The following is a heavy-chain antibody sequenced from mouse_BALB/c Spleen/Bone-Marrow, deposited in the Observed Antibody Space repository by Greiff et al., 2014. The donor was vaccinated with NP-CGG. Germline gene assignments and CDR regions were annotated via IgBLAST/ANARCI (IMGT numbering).Heavy chain of an antibody. D-gene: IGHD2-1*01. CDR3: VRGFYFGNYVFAY. Sequence: EVQLQQSGPELVKPGASVKISCKTSGYTFTEYTMHWVKQSLGKSLEWIGAINPNNGGSTYNQKFEGKATLTVGKSSSTAYMELRSLTSEDSAVYYCVRGFYFGNYVFAYWGQGTLVTVSA. CDR2: INPNNGGS. CDR1: GYTFTEYT. J-gene: IGHJ3*01. V-gene: IGHV1-18*01.